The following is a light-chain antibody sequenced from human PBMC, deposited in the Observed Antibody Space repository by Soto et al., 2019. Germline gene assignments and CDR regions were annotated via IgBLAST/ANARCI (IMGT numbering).Light chain of an antibody. V-gene: IGLV2-14*01. CDR3: SSYTSSTTPYV. CDR2: EVN. J-gene: IGLJ1*01. CDR1: SSDVGGYNF. Sequence: QSALTQPASVSGSPGQSITISCTGTSSDVGGYNFVSWYQHYTGEAPKLMIYEVNNRPSGVSDRFSGSKSGYTASLTISGLQAEYEAEYYCSSYTSSTTPYVFGTGTKVTVL.